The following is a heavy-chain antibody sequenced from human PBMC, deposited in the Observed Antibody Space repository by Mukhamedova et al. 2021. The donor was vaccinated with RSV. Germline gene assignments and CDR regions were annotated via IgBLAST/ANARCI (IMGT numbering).Heavy chain of an antibody. CDR3: ARAPSPRITPSEAFDT. V-gene: IGHV3-64*01. D-gene: IGHD3-10*01. J-gene: IGHJ3*02. Sequence: GNSVKGRFTISRDNSKNTLYLQMGSLRAADMAVYYCARAPSPRITPSEAFDTSGQGTIVTVSS.